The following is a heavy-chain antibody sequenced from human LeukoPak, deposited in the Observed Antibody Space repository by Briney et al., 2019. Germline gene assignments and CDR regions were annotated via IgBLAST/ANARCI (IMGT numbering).Heavy chain of an antibody. D-gene: IGHD4-17*01. J-gene: IGHJ4*02. V-gene: IGHV1-18*01. CDR2: ISAYNGNT. CDR1: GYTFTIYG. Sequence: ASVTVSCKASGYTFTIYGISWVRQAPGQGLEWMGWISAYNGNTNYAQKLQGRVTMTTDTSTSTAYMELRSLRSDDTAVYYCGAAHDYGDYVFDYWGQGTLVTVSS. CDR3: GAAHDYGDYVFDY.